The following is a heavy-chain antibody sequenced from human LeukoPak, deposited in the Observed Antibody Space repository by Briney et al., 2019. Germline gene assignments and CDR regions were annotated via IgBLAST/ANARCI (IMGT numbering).Heavy chain of an antibody. V-gene: IGHV4-59*10. J-gene: IGHJ6*03. CDR2: IYSSGST. CDR1: GGSFSRYF. D-gene: IGHD6-13*01. Sequence: SETLSLTCVAYGGSFSRYFWSWIRQPAGKGLEWIGRIYSSGSTNYNPSLKSRVTMSLDTSKNQFSLELSSATAADTAVYFCARGRVSSSSWSSTYYYYFYMDVWGKGTTVTISS. CDR3: ARGRVSSSSWSSTYYYYFYMDV.